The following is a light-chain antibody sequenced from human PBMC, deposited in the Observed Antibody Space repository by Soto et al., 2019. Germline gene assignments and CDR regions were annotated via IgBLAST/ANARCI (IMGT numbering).Light chain of an antibody. V-gene: IGKV3D-20*02. Sequence: EIVLTQSPGTLSLSPGDRVTLSCRASQSVSSNYLAWYQQKPGQAPRLLIYGASSRATGIPDRFSGSGSGTDFTLTISRLEPEDFALYYCQQRSNWPPAYTFGQGTKLEIK. CDR3: QQRSNWPPAYT. CDR1: QSVSSNY. J-gene: IGKJ2*01. CDR2: GAS.